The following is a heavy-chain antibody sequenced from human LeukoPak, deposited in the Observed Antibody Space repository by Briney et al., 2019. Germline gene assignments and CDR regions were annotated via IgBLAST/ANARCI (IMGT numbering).Heavy chain of an antibody. Sequence: SETLSLTCTVSGGSISSGTYYWSWIRQPAGKGLEWIGRFYTSGSTNYNPSLESRVTISVDTSKNQFSLKLSSVTAADTAVYYCAREVAGRKFDYWGQGTLVTVSS. D-gene: IGHD6-19*01. J-gene: IGHJ4*02. CDR1: GGSISSGTYY. CDR2: FYTSGST. CDR3: AREVAGRKFDY. V-gene: IGHV4-61*02.